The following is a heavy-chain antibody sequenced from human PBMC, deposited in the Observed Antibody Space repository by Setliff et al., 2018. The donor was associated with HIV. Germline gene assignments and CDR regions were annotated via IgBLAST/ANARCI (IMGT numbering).Heavy chain of an antibody. D-gene: IGHD3-3*01. V-gene: IGHV3-73*01. CDR3: SRQIFGVLIGYYNYMDV. J-gene: IGHJ6*03. Sequence: GGSLRLSCAASGFTFSGSDMHWVRQASGKGLEWVGRIRSKVNTYAAAYAASVKGRFIISRDDSKNTAYLQLNSLKTEDTAVYYCSRQIFGVLIGYYNYMDVWGKGTTVTVSS. CDR2: IRSKVNTYAA. CDR1: GFTFSGSD.